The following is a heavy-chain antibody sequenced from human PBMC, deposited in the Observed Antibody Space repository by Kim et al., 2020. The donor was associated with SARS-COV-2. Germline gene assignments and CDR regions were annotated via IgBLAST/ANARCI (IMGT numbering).Heavy chain of an antibody. CDR3: ARGNYYYYSGMDV. J-gene: IGHJ6*02. CDR1: GDSVSSNIAA. Sequence: SQTLSLTCAISGDSVSSNIAAWNWIRQSPSRGLEWLGRTYYRSEWYTDYAISLKSRITINPDTSKNQFSLHLNSVTPEDTAVYYCARGNYYYYSGMDVWGQGTTVTVSS. V-gene: IGHV6-1*01. CDR2: TYYRSEWYT.